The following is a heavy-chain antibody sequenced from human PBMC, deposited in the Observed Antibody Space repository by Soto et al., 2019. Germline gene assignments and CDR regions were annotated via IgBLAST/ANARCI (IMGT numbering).Heavy chain of an antibody. V-gene: IGHV3-21*01. Sequence: GGSLRLSCAASGFTFSSYSMNWVRQAPGKGLEWVSSISSSSSYIYYADSVKGRFTISRDNAKNSLYLQMNSLRAEDTAVYYCARGFSMVRGVIIYSPLVDYWGQGTLVTVSS. CDR3: ARGFSMVRGVIIYSPLVDY. J-gene: IGHJ4*02. CDR1: GFTFSSYS. CDR2: ISSSSSYI. D-gene: IGHD3-10*01.